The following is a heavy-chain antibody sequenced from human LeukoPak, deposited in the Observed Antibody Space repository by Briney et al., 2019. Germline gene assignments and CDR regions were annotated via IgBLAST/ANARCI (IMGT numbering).Heavy chain of an antibody. CDR1: GGSFSGYY. CDR3: AREVDTAPLGYYYYHYMDV. V-gene: IGHV4-34*01. J-gene: IGHJ6*03. CDR2: INHSGST. D-gene: IGHD5-18*01. Sequence: PSETLSLTCAVYGGSFSGYYWSWIRQPPGKGLEGIGEINHSGSTNYNPSLKSRVTISVDTSKNQFSLKLSSVTAADTAVYYCAREVDTAPLGYYYYHYMDVWGKGTTVTAFS.